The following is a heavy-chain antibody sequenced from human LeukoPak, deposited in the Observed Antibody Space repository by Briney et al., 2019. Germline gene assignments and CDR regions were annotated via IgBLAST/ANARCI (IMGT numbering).Heavy chain of an antibody. CDR2: ISSSSSYI. CDR1: GFTFSSYS. J-gene: IGHJ3*02. Sequence: GGSLRLSCAASGFTFSSYSMNWVRQAPGKGLEWVSSISSSSSYIYYADSVKGRFTISRDNAKNSLYLQMKSLRDEDTAVYYCARDRVYYDSSGLIALDAFDIWGQGTMVTVSS. CDR3: ARDRVYYDSSGLIALDAFDI. D-gene: IGHD3-22*01. V-gene: IGHV3-21*01.